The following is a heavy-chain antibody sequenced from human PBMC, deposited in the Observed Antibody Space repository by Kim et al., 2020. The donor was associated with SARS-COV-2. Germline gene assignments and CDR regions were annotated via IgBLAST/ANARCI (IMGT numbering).Heavy chain of an antibody. V-gene: IGHV3-7*03. CDR1: GFTFSSYW. CDR3: AREPRSGWYYYYGMDV. CDR2: IKQDGSEK. J-gene: IGHJ6*02. Sequence: GGSLRLSCAASGFTFSSYWMSWVRQAPGKGLEWVANIKQDGSEKYYVDSVKGRFTISRDNAKNSLYLQMNSLRAEDTAVYYCAREPRSGWYYYYGMDVWGQGTTVTVSS. D-gene: IGHD6-19*01.